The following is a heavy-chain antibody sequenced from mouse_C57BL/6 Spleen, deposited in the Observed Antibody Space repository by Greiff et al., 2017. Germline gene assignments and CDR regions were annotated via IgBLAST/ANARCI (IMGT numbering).Heavy chain of an antibody. CDR2: IYPGSGST. CDR3: ARVSDLYDY. D-gene: IGHD2-12*01. V-gene: IGHV1-55*01. Sequence: QVQLQQPGAELVRPGSSVKLSCKASGYTFTSYWMDWVKQRPGQGLEWIGDIYPGSGSTNYNEKFKSKATLTVDTSSSTAYMQLSSLTSEDSAVYYCARVSDLYDYWGQGTTLTVSS. CDR1: GYTFTSYW. J-gene: IGHJ2*01.